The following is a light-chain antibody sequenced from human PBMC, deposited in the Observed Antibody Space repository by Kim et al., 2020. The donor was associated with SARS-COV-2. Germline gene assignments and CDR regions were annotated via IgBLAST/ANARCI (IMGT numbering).Light chain of an antibody. CDR1: SSNMVGNY. V-gene: IGLV1-47*01. Sequence: SICSPESSSNMVGNYISWYQHVPATAPKHLIFRTSSRPSGVPALSSGSKSGTSASLATSGLRSDDEVDYYCAAWDDNLKALFGGGTRLTVL. CDR3: AAWDDNLKAL. J-gene: IGLJ2*01. CDR2: RTS.